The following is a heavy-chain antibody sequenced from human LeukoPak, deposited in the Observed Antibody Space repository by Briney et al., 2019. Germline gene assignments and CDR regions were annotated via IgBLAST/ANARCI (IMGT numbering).Heavy chain of an antibody. V-gene: IGHV4-34*08. CDR1: GFTLSGHW. CDR2: INHSGST. CDR3: ATPPSRYSNSPGENWFAP. D-gene: IGHD4-4*01. J-gene: IGHJ5*02. Sequence: GSLRLSCAASGFTLSGHWMTWVRQPPGKGLEWIGEINHSGSTNYNPSLKSRVTISVDTSKNQFSLKLSSVTAADTAVYYCATPPSRYSNSPGENWFAPGGQGPLVTVSS.